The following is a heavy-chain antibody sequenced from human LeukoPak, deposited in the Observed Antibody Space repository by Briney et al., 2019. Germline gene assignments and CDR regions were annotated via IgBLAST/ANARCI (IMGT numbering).Heavy chain of an antibody. CDR3: ARGRRVVVPAANWFDP. J-gene: IGHJ5*02. CDR2: INPNSGGT. Sequence: ASVKVSCKASGYTFTGYYMHWLRQAPGQGLEWMGRINPNSGGTNYAQKFQGRVTMTRDTSISTAYMELSRLRSDDTAVYYCARGRRVVVPAANWFDPWGQGTLVTVSS. CDR1: GYTFTGYY. V-gene: IGHV1-2*06. D-gene: IGHD2-2*01.